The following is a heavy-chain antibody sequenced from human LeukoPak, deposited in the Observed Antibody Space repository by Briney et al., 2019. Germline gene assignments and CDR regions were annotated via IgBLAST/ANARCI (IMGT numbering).Heavy chain of an antibody. Sequence: PGGSLRLSCAASGFTFSNYDMHWVRQAPGKGLEWVAFIRYDGSNKYYADSVKGRFTISRDNPKNTVYLQMHSLRDEDTAVYYCAKDGAGRHYFDYWGQGILVTVSS. CDR2: IRYDGSNK. CDR1: GFTFSNYD. V-gene: IGHV3-30*02. J-gene: IGHJ4*02. CDR3: AKDGAGRHYFDY. D-gene: IGHD3-16*01.